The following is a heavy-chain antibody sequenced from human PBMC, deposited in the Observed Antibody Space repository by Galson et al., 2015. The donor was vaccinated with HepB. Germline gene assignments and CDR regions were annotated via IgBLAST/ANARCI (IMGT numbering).Heavy chain of an antibody. CDR2: INQDGGAR. Sequence: SLRLSCAASGFTFTNYYMGWVRQAPGKGLEWVAYINQDGGARFYVDSVRGRFTISRDNADNLLYLQMNSLRAEDTAVYYCARWSLAFDFLGRGTMLTVS. CDR3: ARWSLAFDF. CDR1: GFTFTNYY. J-gene: IGHJ3*01. V-gene: IGHV3-7*01.